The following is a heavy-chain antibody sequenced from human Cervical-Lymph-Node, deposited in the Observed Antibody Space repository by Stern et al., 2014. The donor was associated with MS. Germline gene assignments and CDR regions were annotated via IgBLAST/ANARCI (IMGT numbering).Heavy chain of an antibody. CDR3: TRAAYFGEPLGL. CDR1: GFTFSGYY. V-gene: IGHV3-11*06. J-gene: IGHJ2*01. CDR2: ISSNSAYT. Sequence: QVQLVESGGALVKPGGSLRLSCAASGFTFSGYYMIWIRPAPGKGMEWLSYISSNSAYTNYADSVKGRFTASRDNAKNAGHLQMSSLRVEDTAVYYCTRAAYFGEPLGLWGRGTLVTVSS. D-gene: IGHD3-10*01.